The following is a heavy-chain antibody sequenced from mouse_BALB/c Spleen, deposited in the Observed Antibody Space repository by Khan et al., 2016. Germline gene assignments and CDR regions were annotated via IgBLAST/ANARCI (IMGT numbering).Heavy chain of an antibody. J-gene: IGHJ3*01. CDR1: GFTFSNYW. CDR2: IRMKSNNYAT. Sequence: VQLKQSGGGLVQPGGSMKLSCVASGFTFSNYWMNWVRQSPEKGFEWVAEIRMKSNNYATHYAESVKGRFTISRDDSKSSVYLQMNNLRAEDTGIYYCTTGFAYWGQGTLVTVSA. V-gene: IGHV6-6*02. CDR3: TTGFAY.